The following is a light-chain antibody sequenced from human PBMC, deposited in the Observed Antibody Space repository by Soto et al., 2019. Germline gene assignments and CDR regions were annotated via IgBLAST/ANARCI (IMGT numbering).Light chain of an antibody. J-gene: IGLJ1*01. Sequence: QSVLTQPASVSGSPGQSITISCTGTSSDVGGYNYVSWYQQHPGKAPKLMIYEVSDRPSGVSNRFSGSKSGNTAPLTISGLQAEDEADYYCSSYISSSPFLFGTGTKVTVL. CDR1: SSDVGGYNY. CDR3: SSYISSSPFL. V-gene: IGLV2-14*01. CDR2: EVS.